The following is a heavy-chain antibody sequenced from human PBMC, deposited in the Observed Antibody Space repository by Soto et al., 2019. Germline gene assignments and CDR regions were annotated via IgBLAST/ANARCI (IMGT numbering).Heavy chain of an antibody. J-gene: IGHJ3*02. V-gene: IGHV4-34*01. D-gene: IGHD3-3*01. CDR3: ARDYDFWSGYDAFDI. Sequence: SETLSLTCAVYGGSFSGYYWSWIRQPPGKGLEWIGEINHSGSTNYNPSLKSRVTISVDTSKNQFSLKLSSVTAADTAVYYCARDYDFWSGYDAFDIWGQGTMVTVSS. CDR1: GGSFSGYY. CDR2: INHSGST.